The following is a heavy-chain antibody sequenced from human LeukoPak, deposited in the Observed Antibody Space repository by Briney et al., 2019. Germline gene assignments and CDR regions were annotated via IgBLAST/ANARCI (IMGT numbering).Heavy chain of an antibody. CDR2: IYPGDSDT. D-gene: IGHD5-24*01. CDR3: ARLDLEMATINWFDP. J-gene: IGHJ5*02. Sequence: GESLEISCQGSGSSFTSYWIGWVRQLPGKGLEWMGIIYPGDSDTRYSPSFQGQVTISADKSISTAYLQWSSLKASDTAMYYCARLDLEMATINWFDPWGQGTLVTVSS. CDR1: GSSFTSYW. V-gene: IGHV5-51*01.